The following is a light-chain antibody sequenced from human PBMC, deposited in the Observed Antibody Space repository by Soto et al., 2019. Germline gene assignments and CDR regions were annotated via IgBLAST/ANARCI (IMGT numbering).Light chain of an antibody. Sequence: EIVLTQSPATLSVAPGERATLSCRASQSVSSDLAWFQQKPGQAPRLLMYGASTRATGIPARFRGRGSGTEFTLTISSLQSEDFALYHCQQYNNWPLTFGGGTKVEIK. J-gene: IGKJ4*01. CDR2: GAS. V-gene: IGKV3-15*01. CDR3: QQYNNWPLT. CDR1: QSVSSD.